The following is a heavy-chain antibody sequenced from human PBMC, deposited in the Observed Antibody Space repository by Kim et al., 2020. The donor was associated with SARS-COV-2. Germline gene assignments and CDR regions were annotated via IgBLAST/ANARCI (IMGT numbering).Heavy chain of an antibody. J-gene: IGHJ3*02. CDR2: ISYDGNNK. CDR1: GFTFSSYA. CDR3: ARPSSGYYCDAFDI. D-gene: IGHD3-22*01. V-gene: IGHV3-30*04. Sequence: GGSPRLSCAASGFTFSSYAMHWVRQAPGKGLEWVAVISYDGNNKYYADSVKGRFTISRDNSKNTLYLQMNSLRAEDTAVYYCARPSSGYYCDAFDIWGQGTMVTVSS.